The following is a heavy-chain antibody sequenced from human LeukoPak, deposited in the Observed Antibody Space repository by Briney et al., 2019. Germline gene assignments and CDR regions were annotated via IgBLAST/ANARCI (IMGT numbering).Heavy chain of an antibody. CDR1: GFTFSSYG. CDR3: AKGRNPYDAFDI. V-gene: IGHV3-23*01. Sequence: GGSLRLSCAASGFTFSSYGMSWVRQAPGKGLEWVSAISGSGGSTYYADSVKGRFTISRDNSKNTLYLQMNSLRAEDTAVYYCAKGRNPYDAFDIRGQGTMVTVSS. CDR2: ISGSGGST. J-gene: IGHJ3*02.